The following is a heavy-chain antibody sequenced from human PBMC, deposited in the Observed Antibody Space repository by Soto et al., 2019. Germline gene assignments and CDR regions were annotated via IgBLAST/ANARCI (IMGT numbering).Heavy chain of an antibody. CDR3: ARDASAYDTTGYHSDY. J-gene: IGHJ4*02. D-gene: IGHD3-22*01. CDR1: GFTFSNFH. CDR2: ISSSGSTT. Sequence: EVQLVESGGGLVQPGGSLRLSCGASGFTFSNFHMNWVRQAPGKGLEWVSYISSSGSTTYYADSVKGRFTISRDNARNSLILEITSLTDEDTDVYYSARDASAYDTTGYHSDYWGQGTLVTVSS. V-gene: IGHV3-48*02.